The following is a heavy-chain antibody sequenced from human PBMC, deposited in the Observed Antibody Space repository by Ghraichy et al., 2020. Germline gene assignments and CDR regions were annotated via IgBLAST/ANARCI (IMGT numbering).Heavy chain of an antibody. V-gene: IGHV3-9*03. D-gene: IGHD3-3*01. CDR1: GFTFSSYW. J-gene: IGHJ3*01. Sequence: GGSLRLSCEASGFTFSSYWMHWVRQSPGKGLEWVSGLSWNSGSINYADSVKGRFTISRDNAKNSLYLQMDRLRPEDMALYYCTKEMSSGVRGCAFDLWGRGTMVTVSS. CDR2: LSWNSGSI. CDR3: TKEMSSGVRGCAFDL.